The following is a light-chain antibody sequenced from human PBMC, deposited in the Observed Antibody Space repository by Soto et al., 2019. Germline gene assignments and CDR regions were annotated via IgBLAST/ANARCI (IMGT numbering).Light chain of an antibody. J-gene: IGLJ1*01. V-gene: IGLV1-51*02. CDR1: SSKIGNNY. CDR2: ENN. Sequence: QSVLTQPPSVSAAPGQKVTISCSGSSSKIGNNYVSWYQQLPRTAPKLLIFENNKRPSGIPDLFSASKSGTSATLAITGLQTGDAADYYCGTWDNSLSLPYVFGTGTKVTVL. CDR3: GTWDNSLSLPYV.